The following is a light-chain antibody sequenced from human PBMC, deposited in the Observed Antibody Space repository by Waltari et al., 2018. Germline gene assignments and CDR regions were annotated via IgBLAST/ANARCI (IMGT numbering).Light chain of an antibody. Sequence: SYVLSQPPSVSVAPGKTATITCGGKNIESESVHWYQQGAGQAPLLVIYDDDDRPPGMPERFSGSSSGDTATLTIRWFGAGDEADYFCQVWILRDGHYVFGPGTKVTVL. CDR2: DDD. V-gene: IGLV3-21*01. CDR3: QVWILRDGHYV. CDR1: NIESES. J-gene: IGLJ1*01.